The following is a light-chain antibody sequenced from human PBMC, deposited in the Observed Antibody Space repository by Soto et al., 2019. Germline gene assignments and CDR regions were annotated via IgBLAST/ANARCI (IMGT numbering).Light chain of an antibody. J-gene: IGLJ1*01. Sequence: QSVLTQPPSASGTPGQRVTISCFGSSTNIGENTVNWCQQFPRTAPKLLIHSNNQRPSGVPTRFSGSKSGTSGSLAISGLQSEDEADYYCAAWDDSLNGYVFGTGTKVTVL. V-gene: IGLV1-44*01. CDR1: STNIGENT. CDR3: AAWDDSLNGYV. CDR2: SNN.